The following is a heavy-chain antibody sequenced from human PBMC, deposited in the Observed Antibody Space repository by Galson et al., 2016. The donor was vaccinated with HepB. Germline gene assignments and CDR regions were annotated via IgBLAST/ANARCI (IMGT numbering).Heavy chain of an antibody. CDR2: INVGTAIK. V-gene: IGHV1-3*01. CDR3: ARDLRYLDWLSVHYFLFAHGMDV. Sequence: SVKVSCKASGYTFTNYALHWVRQAPGQSLEWMGWINVGTAIKEYSQNFQGRLSITRDTSASTAYMELSSLRSEDTAVYYCARDLRYLDWLSVHYFLFAHGMDVWGQGTTVTVSS. D-gene: IGHD3-9*01. J-gene: IGHJ6*02. CDR1: GYTFTNYA.